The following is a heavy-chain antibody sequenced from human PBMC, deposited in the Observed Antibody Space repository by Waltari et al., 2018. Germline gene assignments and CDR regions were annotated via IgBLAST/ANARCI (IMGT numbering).Heavy chain of an antibody. J-gene: IGHJ4*02. CDR3: AKWGANYFDY. V-gene: IGHV3-30*02. D-gene: IGHD1-26*01. Sequence: QVQLVESGGGVVQPGGSLRLSCAASGCIFSSYGLHWVRQAPGKGLEWAAFIRYDGSNKYYADSVKGRFTISRDKSKNTLFLQMNSLRAEDTAVYYCAKWGANYFDYWGQGTLVTVSS. CDR1: GCIFSSYG. CDR2: IRYDGSNK.